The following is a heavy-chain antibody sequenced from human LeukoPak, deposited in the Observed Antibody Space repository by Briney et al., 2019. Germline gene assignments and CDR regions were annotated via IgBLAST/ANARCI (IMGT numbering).Heavy chain of an antibody. V-gene: IGHV3-23*01. CDR3: VRWGDYCSSTSCYEYYYYYGMDV. J-gene: IGHJ6*02. D-gene: IGHD2-2*01. CDR2: ISGSGGST. CDR1: GFTFSSYA. Sequence: GSLRLSCAASGFTFSSYAMSWVRQAPGKGLEWVSAISGSGGSTYYADSVKGRFTISRDNSKNTLYLQMNSLRAEDTAVYYCVRWGDYCSSTSCYEYYYYYGMDVWGQGTTVTVSS.